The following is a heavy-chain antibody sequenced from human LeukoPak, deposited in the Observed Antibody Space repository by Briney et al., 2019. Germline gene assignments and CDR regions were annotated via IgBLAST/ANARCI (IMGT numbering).Heavy chain of an antibody. V-gene: IGHV4-34*01. CDR2: INHSGRS. CDR1: GESFSGYE. D-gene: IGHD5-18*01. CDR3: ARGGGYTYGYFDY. Sequence: SENLSLTCAVYGESFSGYEWSWIRQPPGKGLEWIGEINHSGRSSYNPSLKSRVTISVDTSKNQISLKLTSVSAADTAMYFCARGGGYTYGYFDYWGQGNLVTVSS. J-gene: IGHJ4*02.